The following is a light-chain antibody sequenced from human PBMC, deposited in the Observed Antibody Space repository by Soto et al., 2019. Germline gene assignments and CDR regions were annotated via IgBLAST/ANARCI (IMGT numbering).Light chain of an antibody. V-gene: IGLV2-11*01. J-gene: IGLJ2*01. CDR2: DVS. CDR3: CSYAGSYPPVV. CDR1: SSDVGGYNY. Sequence: QSALTQPRSVSGSPGQSVTISCTGTSSDVGGYNYVSWYQQHPGKAPKVMIYDVSKRPSGVPDRFSGSKSGNTASLTISGLQAEDEADYYCCSYAGSYPPVVFGGGTKVTVL.